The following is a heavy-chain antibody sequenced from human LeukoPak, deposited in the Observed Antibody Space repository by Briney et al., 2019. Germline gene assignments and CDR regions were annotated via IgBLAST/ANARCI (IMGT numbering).Heavy chain of an antibody. V-gene: IGHV4-59*08. CDR1: GGSISGYY. Sequence: SETLSLTCTVSGGSISGYYWSWIRQPPGKGLEWIGNIYYSGTTIYNPSLKSRVTISVDTSKKQFSLQLSSVTAADTAMYYCARQYYEFDIWGQGTMVTVSS. D-gene: IGHD3-22*01. J-gene: IGHJ3*02. CDR3: ARQYYEFDI. CDR2: IYYSGTT.